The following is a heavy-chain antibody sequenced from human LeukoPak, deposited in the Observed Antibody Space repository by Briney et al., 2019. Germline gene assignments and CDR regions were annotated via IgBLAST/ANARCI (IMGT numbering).Heavy chain of an antibody. J-gene: IGHJ3*02. CDR1: GGSFSGYY. CDR2: INHSGST. CDR3: ARDSPTQPVIGLVLAVVGAFDI. V-gene: IGHV4-34*01. D-gene: IGHD2-8*01. Sequence: SETLSLTCAVYGGSFSGYYWSWIRQPPGKGLEWIGEINHSGSTNYNPSLKSRVTISVDTSKNQFSLKLSSVTAADTAVYYCARDSPTQPVIGLVLAVVGAFDIWGQGTMVTVSS.